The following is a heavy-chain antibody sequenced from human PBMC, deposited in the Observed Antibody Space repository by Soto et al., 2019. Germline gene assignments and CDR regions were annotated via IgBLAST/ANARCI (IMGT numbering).Heavy chain of an antibody. CDR1: GFTLSDHY. CDR2: SRNKDHSYSR. V-gene: IGHV3-72*01. J-gene: IGHJ4*02. CDR3: VRGHWSFDY. Sequence: GGSLRLSCAASGFTLSDHYMDWVRQAPGKGLEWVARSRNKDHSYSREYAASVKGRFTISRDDSKNSLYLQMSSLKAGDTAVYYCVRGHWSFDYWGQGTVVTVSS. D-gene: IGHD2-8*02.